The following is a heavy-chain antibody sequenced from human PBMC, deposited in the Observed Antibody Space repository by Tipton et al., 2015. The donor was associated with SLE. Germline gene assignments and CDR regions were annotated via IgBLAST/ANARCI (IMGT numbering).Heavy chain of an antibody. CDR1: GGSFSGYY. J-gene: IGHJ4*02. CDR3: AREGGLEQLAYFDY. Sequence: TLSLTCAVYGGSFSGYYWSWIRQPPGKGLEWIGEINHSGSTNYNPSLKSRVTISVDTSKSQFSLKLSSVTAADTAVYYCAREGGLEQLAYFDYWGQGTLVTVSS. D-gene: IGHD6-6*01. V-gene: IGHV4-34*01. CDR2: INHSGST.